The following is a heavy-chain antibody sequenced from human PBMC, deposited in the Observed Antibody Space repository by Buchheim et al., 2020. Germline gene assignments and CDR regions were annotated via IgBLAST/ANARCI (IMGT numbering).Heavy chain of an antibody. CDR1: GGSINNYY. CDR3: ARSLLYYLDNSGYPGFDC. CDR2: IHSSGST. V-gene: IGHV4-59*01. J-gene: IGHJ4*02. D-gene: IGHD3-22*01. Sequence: QVQLQESGPGLVKPSETLSLTCTVSGGSINNYYWSWLRQPPGKGLEWIGYIHSSGSTRYNPSLQSRVAISVDPSKNQFSLRLTSVTAADTAVYYCARSLLYYLDNSGYPGFDCWGQGT.